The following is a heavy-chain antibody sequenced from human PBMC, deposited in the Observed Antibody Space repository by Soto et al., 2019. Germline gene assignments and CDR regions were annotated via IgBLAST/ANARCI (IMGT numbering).Heavy chain of an antibody. V-gene: IGHV3-66*01. CDR1: GFTISSKY. J-gene: IGHJ4*02. CDR3: ARDGVGGTVFFGYLDY. CDR2: IQNVGPT. D-gene: IGHD1-26*01. Sequence: GGSLRLSCAASGFTISSKYMSWVRQAPGKGLEWVSLIQNVGPTYYADSVKGRSAISRDTSENTVHLQMDSLRAEDTAVYYCARDGVGGTVFFGYLDYWGQGALVTVSS.